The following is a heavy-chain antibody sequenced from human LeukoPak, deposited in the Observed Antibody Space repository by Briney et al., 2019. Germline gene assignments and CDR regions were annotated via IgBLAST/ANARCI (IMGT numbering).Heavy chain of an antibody. J-gene: IGHJ4*02. V-gene: IGHV4-39*07. CDR2: IYYSGST. Sequence: SETLSLTCTVSGGSISSSSYYWGWIRQPPGKGLEWIGSIYYSGSTYYNPSLKSRVTISVDTSKNQFSLKLSSVTAADTAAYYCARVYCSSTSCYTGGLFGYWGQGTLVTVSS. CDR3: ARVYCSSTSCYTGGLFGY. D-gene: IGHD2-2*02. CDR1: GGSISSSSYY.